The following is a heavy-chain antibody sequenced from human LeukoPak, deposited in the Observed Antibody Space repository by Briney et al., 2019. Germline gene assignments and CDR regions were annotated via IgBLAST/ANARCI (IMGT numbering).Heavy chain of an antibody. V-gene: IGHV3-48*02. Sequence: GGSLRLSCAASGFTFSSYSMTWVRQAPGKGLEWVSYISSSSTIYYADSVKGRFTISRDNAKNSLYLQMNSLRDEDTAVYFCARVGPGYWGQGTLVTVSS. CDR2: ISSSSTI. CDR3: ARVGPGY. CDR1: GFTFSSYS. J-gene: IGHJ4*02. D-gene: IGHD3-16*01.